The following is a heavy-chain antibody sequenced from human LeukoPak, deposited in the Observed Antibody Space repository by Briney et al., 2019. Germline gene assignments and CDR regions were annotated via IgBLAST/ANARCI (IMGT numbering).Heavy chain of an antibody. J-gene: IGHJ1*01. Sequence: KTSETLSLTCNASGDSVSSGYWSWIRQSPGKGLGWIGFIQDSGITDYNPSLKSRLLMSLDISKNQFSLNLRSVTAADTAVYYCAGRGHRYSRDWGQGILVTISS. CDR2: IQDSGIT. D-gene: IGHD2-15*01. CDR3: AGRGHRYSRD. CDR1: GDSVSSGY. V-gene: IGHV4-4*09.